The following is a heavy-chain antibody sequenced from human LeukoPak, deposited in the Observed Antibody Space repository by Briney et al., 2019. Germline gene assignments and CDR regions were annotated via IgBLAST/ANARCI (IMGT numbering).Heavy chain of an antibody. CDR3: ARDERYYDSSGFPHWYFDL. J-gene: IGHJ2*01. Sequence: GGSLRLSCAASGFTVSSNYMSWVRQAPGKGLEWVSLIYNGGSTYYADSVKGRFTISRDNSKNTLYLQMNSLRAEDTAVYYCARDERYYDSSGFPHWYFDLWGRGTLVTVSS. V-gene: IGHV3-53*01. CDR1: GFTVSSNY. D-gene: IGHD3-22*01. CDR2: IYNGGST.